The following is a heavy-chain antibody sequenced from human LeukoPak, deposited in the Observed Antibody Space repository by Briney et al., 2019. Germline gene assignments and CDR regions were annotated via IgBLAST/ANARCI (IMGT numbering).Heavy chain of an antibody. CDR1: GFTFSSYS. CDR2: ISSSSSYI. D-gene: IGHD4-11*01. V-gene: IGHV3-21*01. Sequence: GGSLRLSCAASGFTFSSYSMNWVREAPGKGLVWVSSISSSSSYIYYAVSVKGRFTISRDNAKNSLYLQMNSLRAEDTAVYYCARVSNYGMDVRGQGTTVTVSS. CDR3: ARVSNYGMDV. J-gene: IGHJ6*02.